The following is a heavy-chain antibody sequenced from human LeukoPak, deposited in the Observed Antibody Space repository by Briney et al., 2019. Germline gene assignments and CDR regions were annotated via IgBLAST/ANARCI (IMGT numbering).Heavy chain of an antibody. Sequence: GGSLRLSCAASGFTFSSYAMSWVRQAPGKGLEWVSGISGSGDNTYCADSVKGRFTISRDNSKNTLYLQMNSLRAEDTAVYYCAKIGYSSGWSHFDYWGQGTLVTVSS. J-gene: IGHJ4*02. CDR3: AKIGYSSGWSHFDY. CDR1: GFTFSSYA. CDR2: ISGSGDNT. V-gene: IGHV3-23*01. D-gene: IGHD6-19*01.